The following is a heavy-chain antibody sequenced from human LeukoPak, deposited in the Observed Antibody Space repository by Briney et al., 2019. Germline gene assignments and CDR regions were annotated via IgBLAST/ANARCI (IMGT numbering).Heavy chain of an antibody. CDR1: GGSISSYY. D-gene: IGHD1-14*01. J-gene: IGHJ4*02. V-gene: IGHV4-59*08. CDR2: IYYNGSP. CDR3: ARHIYRTFHFDY. Sequence: SETLSLTCTVSGGSISSYYWSWIRQPPGKGLEWIGYIYYNGSPNYSPSLKSRVTLSIDTSMNQFSLKLSSVAAADTAVYYCARHIYRTFHFDYWGQGTLVTVSS.